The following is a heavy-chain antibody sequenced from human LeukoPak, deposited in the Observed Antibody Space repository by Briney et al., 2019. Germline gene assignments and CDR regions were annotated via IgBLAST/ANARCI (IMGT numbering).Heavy chain of an antibody. J-gene: IGHJ4*02. CDR2: IHSTGSTM. Sequence: PGGSLRLSCAASGFTFSSYSMNWVRQAPGKGLEWLSYIHSTGSTMYYADSMKGRFTISRDNAKNSLFLQMNSLRAEDTAVYYCARVLGTTAIDYWGQGTLVTVSS. V-gene: IGHV3-48*04. CDR1: GFTFSSYS. D-gene: IGHD1-1*01. CDR3: ARVLGTTAIDY.